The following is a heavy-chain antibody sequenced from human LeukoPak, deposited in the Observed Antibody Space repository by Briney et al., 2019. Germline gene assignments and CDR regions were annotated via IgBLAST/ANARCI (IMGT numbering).Heavy chain of an antibody. V-gene: IGHV1-3*01. D-gene: IGHD5-12*01. CDR2: INAGNGNT. Sequence: ASVKVSCKASGYTFTSYAMYWVRQAPGQRLEWMGWINAGNGNTKYSQKFQGRVTITRDTSASTAYMELSSLRSEDTAVYYCARAPDIVATIHYWYFDLWGRGTLVTVSS. CDR3: ARAPDIVATIHYWYFDL. J-gene: IGHJ2*01. CDR1: GYTFTSYA.